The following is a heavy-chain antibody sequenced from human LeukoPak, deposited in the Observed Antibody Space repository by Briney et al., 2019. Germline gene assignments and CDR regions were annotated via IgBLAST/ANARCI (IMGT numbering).Heavy chain of an antibody. Sequence: GASVKVSCKTSGGTFSNYAISWVRQAPGQGLQWMGGIIPIFGTGNYAQKFQGRVTITRDTSASTAYMELSSLRSEDTAVYYCARFRWDSSGYSWFDPWGQGTLVTVSS. CDR1: GGTFSNYA. J-gene: IGHJ5*02. V-gene: IGHV1-69*05. D-gene: IGHD3-22*01. CDR2: IIPIFGTG. CDR3: ARFRWDSSGYSWFDP.